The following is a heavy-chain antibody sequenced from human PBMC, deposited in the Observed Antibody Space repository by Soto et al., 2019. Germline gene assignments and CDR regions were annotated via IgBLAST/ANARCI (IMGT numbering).Heavy chain of an antibody. CDR1: GGTFSSYD. J-gene: IGHJ4*02. V-gene: IGHV1-69*06. CDR2: IIPMFGTS. Sequence: ASVKLSCKASGGTFSSYDISWVRQAPGQGLEWTGGIIPMFGTSNYAQKFQGRVTITADKSTSTAYMELSSLRSEDTAVYYCARDRPYGSGSYFAHWGQGTRVTGSS. D-gene: IGHD3-10*01. CDR3: ARDRPYGSGSYFAH.